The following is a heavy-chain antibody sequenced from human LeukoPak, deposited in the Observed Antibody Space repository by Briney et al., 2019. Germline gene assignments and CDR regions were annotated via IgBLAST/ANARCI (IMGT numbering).Heavy chain of an antibody. Sequence: ASVKVSCKASGYTFTGYYMHWVRQAPGQGLEWMGRINPNSGGTNYAQKFQGRVTMTRDTSISTAYMELSRLRSDDTAVYYCARVDYYDSSGYYYDYWGQGTVVTVSS. CDR3: ARVDYYDSSGYYYDY. CDR2: INPNSGGT. V-gene: IGHV1-2*06. J-gene: IGHJ4*02. CDR1: GYTFTGYY. D-gene: IGHD3-22*01.